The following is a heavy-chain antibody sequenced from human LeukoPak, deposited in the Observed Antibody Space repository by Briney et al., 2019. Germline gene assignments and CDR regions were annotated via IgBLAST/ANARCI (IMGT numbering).Heavy chain of an antibody. J-gene: IGHJ2*01. CDR2: ISGYNGNT. V-gene: IGHV1-18*01. CDR3: ARGLGVVTAQSEQPKPRFFDL. Sequence: ASVKVSCKASGYTFISYGISWVRQAPGQGLEWMGWISGYNGNTNYAQNLQGRVTMTTDTSTSTAYMELRSLRSDDTAVYYCARGLGVVTAQSEQPKPRFFDLWGRGTQVTVSS. D-gene: IGHD2-21*02. CDR1: GYTFISYG.